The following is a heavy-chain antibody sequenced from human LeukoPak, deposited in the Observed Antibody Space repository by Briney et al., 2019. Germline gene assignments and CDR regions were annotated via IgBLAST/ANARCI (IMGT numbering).Heavy chain of an antibody. V-gene: IGHV3-7*01. J-gene: IGHJ4*02. Sequence: GGSLRLSCAASGFTFSTYWMSWVRQAPGKGLEWVANIKHDGSVKYYVDSVKGRFTVFRDNAKKSLYLQMNSLRVEDTAVYYCARWSGERVIDSWGQGTLVTVSS. CDR3: ARWSGERVIDS. CDR2: IKHDGSVK. D-gene: IGHD7-27*01. CDR1: GFTFSTYW.